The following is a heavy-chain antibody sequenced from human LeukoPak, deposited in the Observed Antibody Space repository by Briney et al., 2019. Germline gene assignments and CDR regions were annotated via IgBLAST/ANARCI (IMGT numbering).Heavy chain of an antibody. CDR1: GFTFSDHY. D-gene: IGHD3-10*01. V-gene: IGHV3-72*01. CDR2: SRDKANSYTT. CDR3: AREVLYYYGSGSPRYFDY. Sequence: GGSLRLSCAASGFTFSDHYMDWVRQAPGKGLEWVGRSRDKANSYTTEYAASVKGRFTISRDDSKNSLYLQMNSLKTEDTAVYYCAREVLYYYGSGSPRYFDYWGQGTLVIVSS. J-gene: IGHJ4*02.